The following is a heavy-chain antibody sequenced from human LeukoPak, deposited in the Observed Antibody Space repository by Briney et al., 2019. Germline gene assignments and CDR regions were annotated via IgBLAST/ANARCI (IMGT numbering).Heavy chain of an antibody. J-gene: IGHJ5*02. D-gene: IGHD6-13*01. CDR3: ARAAQWGIAAAGTNWFDP. CDR2: IYYSGST. CDR1: GGSISSSSYY. Sequence: SETLSLTCTVSGGSISSSSYYWGWIRQPPGKGLEWIGSIYYSGSTYYNPSLKSRVTISVDTSKNQFSLKLSSVTAADTAVYYCARAAQWGIAAAGTNWFDPWGQGTLVTVSS. V-gene: IGHV4-39*01.